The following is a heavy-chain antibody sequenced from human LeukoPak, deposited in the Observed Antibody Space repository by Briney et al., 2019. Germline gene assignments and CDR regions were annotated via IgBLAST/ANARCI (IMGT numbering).Heavy chain of an antibody. J-gene: IGHJ4*01. Sequence: SETLSLTCTVSGGSISSYYWSWIGQPPGKGLEWIGYIYYSGSTNYNPSLKSRVTISVDTSKNQFSLKLSSVTAADTAVYYCARDSEQYYFDYWGHGTLVTVSS. D-gene: IGHD6-19*01. CDR1: GGSISSYY. CDR3: ARDSEQYYFDY. V-gene: IGHV4-59*01. CDR2: IYYSGST.